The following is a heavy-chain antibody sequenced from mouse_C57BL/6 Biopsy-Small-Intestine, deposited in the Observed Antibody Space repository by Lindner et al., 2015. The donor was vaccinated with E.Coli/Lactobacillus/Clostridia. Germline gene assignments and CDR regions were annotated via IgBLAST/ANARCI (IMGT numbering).Heavy chain of an antibody. CDR2: ITPYNDDT. D-gene: IGHD2-4*01. J-gene: IGHJ3*01. Sequence: VQLQESGPELVKPGASVKMSCKASGYTFTSYFMHWVKQRPGQGLEWIGYITPYNDDTKYNERFKGKATLTSDKSSGTAYMELSSLTSEDSAVYYCARWSSDYDVWFAYWGQGTLVTVSA. CDR1: GYTFTSYF. V-gene: IGHV1-14*01. CDR3: ARWSSDYDVWFAY.